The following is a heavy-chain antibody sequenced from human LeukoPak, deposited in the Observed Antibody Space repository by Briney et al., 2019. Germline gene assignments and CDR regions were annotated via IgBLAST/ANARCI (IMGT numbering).Heavy chain of an antibody. V-gene: IGHV3-48*01. D-gene: IGHD6-6*01. CDR3: AREYSSSSGRSFDY. CDR2: ISSSSTNM. J-gene: IGHJ4*02. Sequence: PGGSLRLSCAASGFTFSTYSMNWVRRAPGKGLQWVSYISSSSTNMYYADSVKGRFTISRDNAKNSLYLQMNSLRAEDTAVYYCAREYSSSSGRSFDYWGQGTLVTVSS. CDR1: GFTFSTYS.